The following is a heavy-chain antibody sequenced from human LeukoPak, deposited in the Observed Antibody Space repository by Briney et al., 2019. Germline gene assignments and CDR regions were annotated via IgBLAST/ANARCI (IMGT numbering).Heavy chain of an antibody. J-gene: IGHJ4*02. Sequence: GGSLRLSCAASGFTFSGSAMHWVRQASGKGLEWVGRIRSKANNYATAYAASVKGRFTISRDDSKNTAYLQMNSLKTEDTAVYYCTRQGITGTTLSTFTSDWGQGTLVTVSS. CDR2: IRSKANNYAT. D-gene: IGHD1-7*01. CDR3: TRQGITGTTLSTFTSD. V-gene: IGHV3-73*01. CDR1: GFTFSGSA.